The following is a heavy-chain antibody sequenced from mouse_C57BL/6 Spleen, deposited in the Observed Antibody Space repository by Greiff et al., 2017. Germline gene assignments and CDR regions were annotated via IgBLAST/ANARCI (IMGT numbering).Heavy chain of an antibody. J-gene: IGHJ4*01. V-gene: IGHV1-63*01. CDR1: GYTFTNYW. D-gene: IGHD2-14*01. CDR2: IYPGGGYT. Sequence: VQLVESGAELVRPGTSVKMSCKASGYTFTNYWIGWAKQRPGHGLEWIGDIYPGGGYTNYNEKFKGKATLTADKSSSTAYMQFSSLTSEDSAIYYCARFGTDYYAMDYWGQGTSVTVSS. CDR3: ARFGTDYYAMDY.